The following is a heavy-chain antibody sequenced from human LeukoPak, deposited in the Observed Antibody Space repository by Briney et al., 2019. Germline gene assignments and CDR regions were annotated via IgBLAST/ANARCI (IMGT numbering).Heavy chain of an antibody. J-gene: IGHJ6*03. Sequence: VASVKVSCKASGGTFSSYAISWVRQAPGQGLEWMGGIIPIFGTANYAQKFQGRVTITADESTSTAYMELSSLRSEDTAVYYCARGRVVPAAIQYLGYYYYYMDVWGKGTTVTVSS. CDR2: IIPIFGTA. V-gene: IGHV1-69*13. CDR1: GGTFSSYA. D-gene: IGHD2-2*02. CDR3: ARGRVVPAAIQYLGYYYYYMDV.